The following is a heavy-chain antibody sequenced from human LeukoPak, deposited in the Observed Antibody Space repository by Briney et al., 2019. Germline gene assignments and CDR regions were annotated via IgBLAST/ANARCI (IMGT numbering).Heavy chain of an antibody. J-gene: IGHJ4*02. V-gene: IGHV3-49*04. CDR3: TRIGIGIIGRDPVDY. CDR1: GFTFRDYA. CDR2: IRSKTYGGAA. Sequence: GGSLRLSCAASGFTFRDYAMSWVRLAPGKGLQWVGFIRSKTYGGAADYGASVKGRFTIYRDGSQSIAYLLMNRLEIEDTAVYYCTRIGIGIIGRDPVDYWGQGTLVTVSS. D-gene: IGHD2-21*01.